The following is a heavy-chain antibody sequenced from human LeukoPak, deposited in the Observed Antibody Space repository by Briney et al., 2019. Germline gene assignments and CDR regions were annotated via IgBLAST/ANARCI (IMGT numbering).Heavy chain of an antibody. J-gene: IGHJ4*02. Sequence: SVKVSCKASGGTFSSYAISWVRQAPGQGLEWMGRIIPILGIANCAQKFQGRVTITADKSTSTAYMELSSLRSEDTAVYYCAFYGSGSPLGYFDYWGQGTLVTVSS. D-gene: IGHD3-10*01. CDR3: AFYGSGSPLGYFDY. V-gene: IGHV1-69*04. CDR2: IIPILGIA. CDR1: GGTFSSYA.